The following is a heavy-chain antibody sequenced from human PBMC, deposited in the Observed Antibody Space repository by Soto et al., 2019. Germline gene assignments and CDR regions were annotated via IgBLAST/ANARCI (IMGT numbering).Heavy chain of an antibody. CDR2: ISGSGDST. D-gene: IGHD1-26*01. CDR1: GFTFSSYA. V-gene: IGHV3-23*01. Sequence: EVQLLESGGGLVQPGGSLRLSCAASGFTFSSYAMRWVRQAPGKGLEWVSAISGSGDSTYYADSVKGRFTISRDNSKNTRYRQMNSLRAEDTAVYYCARRGSGSYYDCGGQGTLVIVSS. J-gene: IGHJ4*02. CDR3: ARRGSGSYYDC.